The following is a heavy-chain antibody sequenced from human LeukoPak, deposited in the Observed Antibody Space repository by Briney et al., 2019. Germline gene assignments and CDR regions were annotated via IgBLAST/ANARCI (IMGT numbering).Heavy chain of an antibody. J-gene: IGHJ3*02. CDR1: GFTFSSYG. Sequence: PGGSLRLSCAASGFTFSSYGMHWVRQAPGKGLEWVAFIRYDGSNKYYADSVKGRFTISRDNSKNTLYLQMNSLRAEDTAVYYCANQLTYYYDSSGYYDADAFDIWDQGTMVTVSS. CDR3: ANQLTYYYDSSGYYDADAFDI. CDR2: IRYDGSNK. V-gene: IGHV3-30*02. D-gene: IGHD3-22*01.